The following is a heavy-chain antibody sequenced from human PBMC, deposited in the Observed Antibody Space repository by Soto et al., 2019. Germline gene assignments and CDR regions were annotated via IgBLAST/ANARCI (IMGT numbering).Heavy chain of an antibody. CDR2: ISGSGGST. J-gene: IGHJ5*02. D-gene: IGHD3-10*01. V-gene: IGHV3-23*01. CDR3: AKDPVGSWFGPSDWFDP. Sequence: GSLRLSCAASGFTFSSYAMSWVRQAPGKGLEWVSAISGSGGSTYYADSVKGRFTISRDNSKNTLYLQMNSLRAEDTAVYYCAKDPVGSWFGPSDWFDPWGQGTLVTVSS. CDR1: GFTFSSYA.